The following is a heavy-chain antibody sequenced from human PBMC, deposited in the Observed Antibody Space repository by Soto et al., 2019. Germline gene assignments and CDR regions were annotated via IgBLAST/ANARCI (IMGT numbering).Heavy chain of an antibody. J-gene: IGHJ6*02. CDR3: ARDKSIGWTHYYYGMDV. Sequence: QVQLVESGGGVVQPGRSLRLSCAASGFTFSSYAMHWVRQAPGKGLEWVAVISYDGSNKYYADSVKGRFTISRDNSKNTLYLQMNSLRAEDTAVYYCARDKSIGWTHYYYGMDVWGQGTTVTVSS. D-gene: IGHD6-19*01. CDR1: GFTFSSYA. CDR2: ISYDGSNK. V-gene: IGHV3-30-3*01.